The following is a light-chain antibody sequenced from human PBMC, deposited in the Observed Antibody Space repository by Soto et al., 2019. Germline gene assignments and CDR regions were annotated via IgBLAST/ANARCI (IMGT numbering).Light chain of an antibody. CDR3: CSHAGDNTYV. CDR2: DVS. CDR1: SSDVGGYDF. V-gene: IGLV2-11*01. Sequence: QSALTQPRSVSGSPGQSVTISCTGSSSDVGGYDFVSWYQQHPGKAPKLMISDVSERPSGVPDRFSGSKSANTASLTISGLQAEDEADYYCCSHAGDNTYVFGTGTKVTVL. J-gene: IGLJ1*01.